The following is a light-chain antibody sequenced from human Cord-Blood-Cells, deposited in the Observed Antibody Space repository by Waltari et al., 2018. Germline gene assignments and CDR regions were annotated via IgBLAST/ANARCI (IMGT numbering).Light chain of an antibody. J-gene: IGKJ4*01. CDR1: QSISSH. Sequence: DIQMTQFQSSLSASVGDRVTITSPASQSISSHLNWYQQKQGKAPKLLNYAATILQTGVPSKFSGSGSGTDFSLTISSLQPKDFATYYCQQSYCTPPGTFGGGTKVEIK. CDR2: AAT. CDR3: QQSYCTPPGT. V-gene: IGKV1-39*01.